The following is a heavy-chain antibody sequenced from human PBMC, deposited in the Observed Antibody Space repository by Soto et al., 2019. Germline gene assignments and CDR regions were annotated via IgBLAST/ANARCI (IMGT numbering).Heavy chain of an antibody. CDR1: GASISIGGYY. Sequence: KPSETLSLTCTVSGASISIGGYYLSWIRQDPGKSLEWLGYIYDNGTTYYNPSLKSRVSISRDKSKNQFSLKMTSLTAADTAVYYCASGQVGDYTWFDPWGQGTKVTVSS. J-gene: IGHJ5*02. V-gene: IGHV4-31*03. CDR2: IYDNGTT. D-gene: IGHD1-26*01. CDR3: ASGQVGDYTWFDP.